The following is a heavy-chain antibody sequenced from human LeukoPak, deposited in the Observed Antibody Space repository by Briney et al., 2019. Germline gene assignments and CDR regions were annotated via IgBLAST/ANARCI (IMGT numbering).Heavy chain of an antibody. D-gene: IGHD2-15*01. CDR3: VKRQCSGGSCYFIDY. CDR2: ISGSGGST. CDR1: GFTVSSNY. V-gene: IGHV3-23*01. Sequence: GGSLSLSCGASGFTVSSNYMSWVRQAPGKGLEWDSVISGSGGSTYYAGSVKGRFTISRDNSKNTVYLQMNSLRVEDTAVYYCVKRQCSGGSCYFIDYWGQGTLVTVSA. J-gene: IGHJ4*02.